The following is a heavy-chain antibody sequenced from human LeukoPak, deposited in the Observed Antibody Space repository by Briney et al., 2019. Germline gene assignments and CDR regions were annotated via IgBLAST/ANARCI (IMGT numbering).Heavy chain of an antibody. CDR2: IYSGGST. D-gene: IGHD4-17*01. CDR3: ARMDDYGNLNYFDY. CDR1: GFTVSSNY. J-gene: IGHJ4*02. V-gene: IGHV3-53*01. Sequence: GGSLRLSCAASGFTVSSNYMRWVRQAPGKGLEWVSVIYSGGSTYYADSVKGRFTISRDNSKNTLYLQMNSLRAEDTAVYYCARMDDYGNLNYFDYWGQGTLVTVSS.